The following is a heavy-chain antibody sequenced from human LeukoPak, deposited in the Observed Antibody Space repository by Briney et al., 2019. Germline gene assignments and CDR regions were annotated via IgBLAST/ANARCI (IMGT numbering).Heavy chain of an antibody. CDR3: ARGKVPAALNWFDP. CDR1: GYTFTSYD. V-gene: IGHV1-8*01. Sequence: ASVKVSCTASGYTFTSYDINWVRQATGQGLEWMGWMNPNSGNTGYAQKFQGRVTMTRNTSISTAYMELSSLRSEDTAVYYCARGKVPAALNWFDPWGQGTLVTVSS. CDR2: MNPNSGNT. D-gene: IGHD2-2*01. J-gene: IGHJ5*02.